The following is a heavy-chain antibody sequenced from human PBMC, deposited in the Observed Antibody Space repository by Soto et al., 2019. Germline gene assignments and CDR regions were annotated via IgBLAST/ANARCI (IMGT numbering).Heavy chain of an antibody. CDR1: GFTVSSNY. J-gene: IGHJ6*02. Sequence: EVQLVESGGGLIQPGGSLRLSCAASGFTVSSNYMSWVRQAPGKGLDWVSILYSGGTTYYADSVKGRFTISRDDSANTVYLQMNSLRVDDTAVYYCARDLRAAHDYGDYYGMDVWGHGTTVTVSS. V-gene: IGHV3-53*01. CDR3: ARDLRAAHDYGDYYGMDV. D-gene: IGHD4-17*01. CDR2: LYSGGTT.